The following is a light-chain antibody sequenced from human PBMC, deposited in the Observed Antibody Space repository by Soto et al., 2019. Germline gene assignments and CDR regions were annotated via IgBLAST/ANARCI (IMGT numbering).Light chain of an antibody. V-gene: IGLV2-8*01. CDR1: SSDVGGYDY. J-gene: IGLJ1*01. CDR2: EVT. CDR3: LSYAGTAYV. Sequence: QSALTQPPSASGSPGQSVTISCTGTSSDVGGYDYVSWYQQYPGKTPKLMIFEVTKRPSGVPDRFSGSKSGNTASLTVSGLQAEDEADYYCLSYAGTAYVLGTGTKVTVL.